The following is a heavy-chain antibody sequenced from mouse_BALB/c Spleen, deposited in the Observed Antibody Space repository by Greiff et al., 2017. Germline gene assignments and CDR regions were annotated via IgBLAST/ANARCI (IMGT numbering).Heavy chain of an antibody. CDR3: ARGGNYLSYFDY. CDR2: ISYSGST. D-gene: IGHD2-1*01. V-gene: IGHV3-2*02. J-gene: IGHJ2*01. CDR1: GYSITSDYA. Sequence: VQLKESGPGLVKPSQSLSLTCTVTGYSITSDYAWNWIRQFPGNKLEWMGYISYSGSTSYNPSLKSRISITRDTSKNQFFLQLNSVTTEDTATYYCARGGNYLSYFDYWGQGTTLTVSS.